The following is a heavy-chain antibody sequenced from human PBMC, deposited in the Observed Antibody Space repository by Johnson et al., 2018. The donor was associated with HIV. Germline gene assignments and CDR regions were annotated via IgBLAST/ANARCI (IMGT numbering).Heavy chain of an antibody. Sequence: QVLLVESGGGVVQPGGSLRLSCATSGFTFSYYGLHWVRQAPGVGLEWVAFTRYDGSDEFYADSVKGRFTISRDTSKNTLYLQMNSLRVEDTAMYYCARGPILEWLSGDGFDIWGQGTMVTVSS. CDR1: GFTFSYYG. CDR3: ARGPILEWLSGDGFDI. D-gene: IGHD3-3*01. V-gene: IGHV3-30*02. CDR2: TRYDGSDE. J-gene: IGHJ3*02.